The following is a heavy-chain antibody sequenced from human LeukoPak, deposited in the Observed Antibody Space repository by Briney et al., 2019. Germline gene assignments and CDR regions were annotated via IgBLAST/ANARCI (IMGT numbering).Heavy chain of an antibody. CDR3: ARAAAGGVYYFDY. Sequence: GSLRLSCAASGFTFSDYYMSWIRQAPGKGLEWIGYIYYSGSTNYNPSLKSRVTISVDTSKNQFSLKLSSVTAADTAVYYCARAAAGGVYYFDYWGQGTLVTVSS. CDR2: IYYSGST. CDR1: GFTFSDYY. V-gene: IGHV4-59*01. J-gene: IGHJ4*02. D-gene: IGHD6-13*01.